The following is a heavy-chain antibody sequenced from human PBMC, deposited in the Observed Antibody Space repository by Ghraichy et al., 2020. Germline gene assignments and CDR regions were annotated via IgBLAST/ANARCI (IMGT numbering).Heavy chain of an antibody. V-gene: IGHV5-10-1*01. D-gene: IGHD2-21*02. J-gene: IGHJ3*02. CDR1: GYSFTSYW. Sequence: GGSLNISCKGSGYSFTSYWISWVRQMPGKGLEWMGRIDPSDSYTNYSPSFQGHVTISADKSISTAYLQRSSLKASDTAMYYCARKGVTAYAFDIWGQGTMVTVSS. CDR2: IDPSDSYT. CDR3: ARKGVTAYAFDI.